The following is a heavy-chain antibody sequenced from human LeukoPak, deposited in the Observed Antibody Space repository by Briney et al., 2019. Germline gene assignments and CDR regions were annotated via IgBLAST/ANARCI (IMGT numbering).Heavy chain of an antibody. V-gene: IGHV3-13*01. J-gene: IGHJ4*02. D-gene: IGHD1-26*01. CDR2: IGTIGDT. Sequence: GGSLRLSCAASGFTFSSSDMHWVRQPTGRGLEWVSAIGTIGDTYYPGSVKGRFTISRDNAKNSLYLQMNSLRAEDTAVYYCARCIVGPTIFDYWGQGTLVTVSS. CDR3: ARCIVGPTIFDY. CDR1: GFTFSSSD.